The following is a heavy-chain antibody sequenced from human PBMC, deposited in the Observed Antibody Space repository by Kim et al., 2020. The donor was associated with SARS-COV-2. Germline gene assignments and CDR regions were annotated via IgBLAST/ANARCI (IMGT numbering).Heavy chain of an antibody. V-gene: IGHV3-13*05. D-gene: IGHD3-9*01. Sequence: GGSLRLSCAASGFTFSSYDMHWVRQATGKGLEWVSAIGTAGDPYYQGSVKGRFTISRENAKNSLYLQMNSLRAGDTAVYYCARAERNYDILTGYSTPGTGPLDYWGQGTLVTVSS. CDR2: IGTAGDP. CDR3: ARAERNYDILTGYSTPGTGPLDY. J-gene: IGHJ4*02. CDR1: GFTFSSYD.